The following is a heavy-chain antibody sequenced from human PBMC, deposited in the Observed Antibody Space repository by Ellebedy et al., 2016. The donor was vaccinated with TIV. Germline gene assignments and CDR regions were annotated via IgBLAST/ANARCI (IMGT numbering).Heavy chain of an antibody. Sequence: AGSLRLSXTVSGGSISSYYWSWIRQPPGKGLEWIGYIYYSGSTNYNPSLKSRVTISVDTSKNQFSLKLSSVTAADTAVYYCARAQDYLHYYYYYMDVWGKGTTVTVSS. J-gene: IGHJ6*03. D-gene: IGHD2/OR15-2a*01. CDR2: IYYSGST. CDR3: ARAQDYLHYYYYYMDV. V-gene: IGHV4-59*12. CDR1: GGSISSYY.